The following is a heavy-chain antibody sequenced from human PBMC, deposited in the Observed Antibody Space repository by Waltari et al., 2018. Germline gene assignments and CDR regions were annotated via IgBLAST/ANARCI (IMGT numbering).Heavy chain of an antibody. Sequence: EVQLVESGGGLVKPGGSLSLSCAASGFSLSSYGMHWVRQAPGKGLEWVSSITAGSSYIDSADPVKGRFTISRDNAENSLYLQMTGLRAEDTAIYYCARTSSPTMFGVVLDYWGQGALVTVSS. CDR1: GFSLSSYG. D-gene: IGHD3-3*01. CDR3: ARTSSPTMFGVVLDY. CDR2: ITAGSSYI. J-gene: IGHJ4*02. V-gene: IGHV3-21*01.